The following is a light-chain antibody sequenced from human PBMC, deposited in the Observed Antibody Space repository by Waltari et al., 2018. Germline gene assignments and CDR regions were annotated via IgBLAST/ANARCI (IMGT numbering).Light chain of an antibody. CDR1: SSDVGGYNY. V-gene: IGLV2-14*01. CDR3: SSYTSSSTPVV. CDR2: EVS. Sequence: QSALTQPASVSGSPGQSITISCTGTSSDVGGYNYVSWYQQHPGKAPKLMIYEVSNRSSGVSNRFSGSKSGSTASLTISGLQAEDEADYYCSSYTSSSTPVVFGGGTKLTVL. J-gene: IGLJ2*01.